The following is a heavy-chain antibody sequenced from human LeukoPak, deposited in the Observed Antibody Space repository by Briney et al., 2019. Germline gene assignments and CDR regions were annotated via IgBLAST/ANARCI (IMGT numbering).Heavy chain of an antibody. CDR2: IYYSGSS. J-gene: IGHJ4*02. CDR3: ARTHYAPIPAAVTPDF. D-gene: IGHD6-13*01. CDR1: GGSISSSSYY. V-gene: IGHV4-39*01. Sequence: SETLSLTCTVSGGSISSSSYYWGWIRQPPGKGLEWIGSIYYSGSSYYNPSLKSRATLSVDTSKNQFSLKLNSVTAADTAVYYCARTHYAPIPAAVTPDFWGQGTLVTVSS.